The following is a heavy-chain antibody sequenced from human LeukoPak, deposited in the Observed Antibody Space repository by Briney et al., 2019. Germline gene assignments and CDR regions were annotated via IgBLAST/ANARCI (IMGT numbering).Heavy chain of an antibody. V-gene: IGHV3-23*01. CDR2: IRGSGGST. CDR1: GFTFSNYA. J-gene: IGHJ4*02. D-gene: IGHD6-13*01. CDR3: AKDLLAAAGGPLDY. Sequence: GGSLRLSCAASGFTFSNYAMSWVRQAPGKGLEWVSVIRGSGGSTDYADSVKGRFTISRDNSKNTLYLQMNSLRAEDTAVYYCAKDLLAAAGGPLDYWGQGTLVTVSS.